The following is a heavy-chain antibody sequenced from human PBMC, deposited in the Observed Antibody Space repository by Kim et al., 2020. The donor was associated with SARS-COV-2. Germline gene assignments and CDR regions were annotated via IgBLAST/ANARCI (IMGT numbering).Heavy chain of an antibody. CDR1: VGSFSGYH. Sequence: SETLSLRGAVYVGSFSGYHWSWIRQSPGKGLEWIGEIDHTGATSYNPSLKSRAAISVDTSKNQISLQLNSVTAADTAIYFCARGWAGVFPSPILGLGPHYDYYALDVWGQGTTVTVSS. CDR2: IDHTGAT. V-gene: IGHV4-34*01. D-gene: IGHD2-21*01. CDR3: ARGWAGVFPSPILGLGPHYDYYALDV. J-gene: IGHJ6*02.